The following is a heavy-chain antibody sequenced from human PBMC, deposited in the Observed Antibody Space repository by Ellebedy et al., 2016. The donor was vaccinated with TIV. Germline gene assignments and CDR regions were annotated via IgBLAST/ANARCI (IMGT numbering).Heavy chain of an antibody. Sequence: AASVKVSCKASGYTFTAYYMHWVRQAPGQGLEWMGWINPSSGGTNLPQKFQGRVTMTRDRSFSTAYMELSRLRSDDTAVYYCARERDASMASYYYYGMDVWGQGTTVTVSS. CDR2: INPSSGGT. J-gene: IGHJ6*02. CDR1: GYTFTAYY. V-gene: IGHV1-2*02. D-gene: IGHD5-18*01. CDR3: ARERDASMASYYYYGMDV.